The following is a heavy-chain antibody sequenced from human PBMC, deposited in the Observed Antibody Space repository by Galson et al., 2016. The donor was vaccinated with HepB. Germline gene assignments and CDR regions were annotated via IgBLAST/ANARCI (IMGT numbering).Heavy chain of an antibody. CDR3: ARERIATGVRDFDA. Sequence: SLRLSCAASGFTFTDFYIGWIRQAPGKGLEWIADVSRRGKNKYYTDFVKGRFTISRDNAGNSVFLDMHSLTADDTAMYFCARERIATGVRDFDAWGQGTLVTVSS. CDR2: VSRRGKNK. J-gene: IGHJ4*02. D-gene: IGHD6-13*01. CDR1: GFTFTDFY. V-gene: IGHV3-11*01.